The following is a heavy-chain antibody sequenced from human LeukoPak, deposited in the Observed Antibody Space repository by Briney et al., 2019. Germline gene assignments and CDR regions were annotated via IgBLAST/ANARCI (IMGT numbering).Heavy chain of an antibody. D-gene: IGHD4-17*01. CDR1: GSTFSSFA. V-gene: IGHV1-69*04. CDR2: IIPILEVS. CDR3: ASSLTYYGDYNDY. Sequence: ASVKVSCKASGSTFSSFAINWVRQAPGQGLEWMGRIIPILEVSNYTQKFQGRVTITADKSTSTAYMELNSLRSDDTAKYYCASSLTYYGDYNDYWGQGTLVTVSS. J-gene: IGHJ4*02.